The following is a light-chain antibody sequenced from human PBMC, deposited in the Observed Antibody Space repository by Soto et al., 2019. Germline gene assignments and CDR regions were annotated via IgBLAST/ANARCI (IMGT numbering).Light chain of an antibody. CDR3: QQYYSYPPIT. J-gene: IGKJ5*01. Sequence: DIQMTQSPSFLSASVGDRVTITCRASQAISNYLNWYQQKPGKAPNLLIFGAKTLQSGVPSRFSGSGSGTDFTLTISCLQSEDFATYYCQQYYSYPPITFGQGTRLEIK. V-gene: IGKV1-17*01. CDR1: QAISNY. CDR2: GAK.